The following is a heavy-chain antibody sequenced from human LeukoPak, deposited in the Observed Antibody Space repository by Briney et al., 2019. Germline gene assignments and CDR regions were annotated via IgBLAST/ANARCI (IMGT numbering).Heavy chain of an antibody. J-gene: IGHJ3*02. D-gene: IGHD2-15*01. CDR2: ISSSSSNI. CDR1: GFTFSRYS. V-gene: IGHV3-48*01. Sequence: PGGSLRLSCAAYGFTFSRYSMNWVRQAPGKGLEWVSYISSSSSNIYYADSVKGRFTISRDNAKNSLYLQMNSLRAEDTAVYYCARDGYCSGGSCYHDAFDIWGQGTMVTVSS. CDR3: ARDGYCSGGSCYHDAFDI.